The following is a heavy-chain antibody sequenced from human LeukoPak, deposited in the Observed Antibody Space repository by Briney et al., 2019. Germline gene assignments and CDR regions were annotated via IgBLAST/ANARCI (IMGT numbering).Heavy chain of an antibody. CDR3: TRDRRTEAGYNWFDP. V-gene: IGHV3-74*01. CDR1: GFSFSNYW. CDR2: INGDGSDT. D-gene: IGHD6-13*01. Sequence: SGGSLRLSCAASGFSFSNYWMHWVRQAPGKGLVWVSRINGDGSDTNYADSVKGRFTLSRDNSKNTLYLQMNSLRVEDTAVYYCTRDRRTEAGYNWFDPWGQGTLVTVSS. J-gene: IGHJ5*02.